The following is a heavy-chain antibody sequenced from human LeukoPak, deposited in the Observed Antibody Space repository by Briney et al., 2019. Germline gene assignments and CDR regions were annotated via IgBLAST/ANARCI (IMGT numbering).Heavy chain of an antibody. CDR1: GFTFSTYA. D-gene: IGHD1-26*01. CDR2: IWYDGSNK. J-gene: IGHJ3*02. CDR3: ARAGIVGALGSFDI. Sequence: SGGSLRLSCAASGFTFSTYAMHWVRQAPGKGLEWVAVIWYDGSNKYYADSVKGRFTISRDNSKNTLYLQMNSLRAEDTAVYYCARAGIVGALGSFDIWGQGTMVTVSS. V-gene: IGHV3-33*08.